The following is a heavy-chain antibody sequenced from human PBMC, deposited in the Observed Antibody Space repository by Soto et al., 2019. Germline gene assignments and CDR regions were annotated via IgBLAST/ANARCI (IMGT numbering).Heavy chain of an antibody. V-gene: IGHV6-1*01. CDR2: TYYRSNWYY. CDR1: GDSVSSNTAA. CDR3: ARENCNDVPPIN. Sequence: QVQLQQSGPGLVKPSQTLSLTCAISGDSVSSNTAAWNWIRQSPSRGLEWLGRTYYRSNWYYNYAISVKSRLIVNPDTSKNHFSLQLISVTPEDTGIYYCARENCNDVPPINWGQGTQVTVSS. D-gene: IGHD1-1*01. J-gene: IGHJ4*02.